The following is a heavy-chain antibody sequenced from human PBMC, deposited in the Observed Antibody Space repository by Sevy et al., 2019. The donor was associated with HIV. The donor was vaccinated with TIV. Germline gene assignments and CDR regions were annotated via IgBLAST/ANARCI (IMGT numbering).Heavy chain of an antibody. CDR2: IRNKPKSYTT. V-gene: IGHV3-72*01. CDR1: GFTFRSYG. D-gene: IGHD6-19*01. J-gene: IGHJ2*01. Sequence: GGSLRLSCTGSGFTFRSYGIHWVRQAPGKGLEWVGRIRNKPKSYTTEYAASVKGRFTISRDDSKNSLFLQMNSLKTEDTAFYYCAAVAANKGYFDIWGRGTLVTVSS. CDR3: AAVAANKGYFDI.